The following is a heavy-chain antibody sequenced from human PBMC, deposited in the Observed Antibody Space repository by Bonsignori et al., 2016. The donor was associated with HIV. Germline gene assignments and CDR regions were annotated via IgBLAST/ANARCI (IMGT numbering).Heavy chain of an antibody. Sequence: WIRQPPGKGLEWVASVSSDGNTLHYADSVQDRFTITRHFARNTVYLQMKSLSTEDTAVYYCARAYDLRNTYADRWGLGTLVTVSS. J-gene: IGHJ5*02. D-gene: IGHD3-3*01. CDR2: VSSDGNTL. V-gene: IGHV3-30*16. CDR3: ARAYDLRNTYADR.